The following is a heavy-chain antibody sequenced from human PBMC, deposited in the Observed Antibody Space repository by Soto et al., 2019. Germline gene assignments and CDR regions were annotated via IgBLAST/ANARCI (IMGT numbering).Heavy chain of an antibody. CDR2: ISGSGGST. Sequence: PGGSLRLSCAASGFTFSSYAMSLVRQAPGKGLEWVSAISGSGGSTYYADSVKGRFTISRDNSKNTLYLQMNSLRAEDTAVYYCAKGSGDYDFWSGKLDYWGQGTLVTVSS. CDR1: GFTFSSYA. D-gene: IGHD3-3*01. V-gene: IGHV3-23*01. CDR3: AKGSGDYDFWSGKLDY. J-gene: IGHJ4*02.